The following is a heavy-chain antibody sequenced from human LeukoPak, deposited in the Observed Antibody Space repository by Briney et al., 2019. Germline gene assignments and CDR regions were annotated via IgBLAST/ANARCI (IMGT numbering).Heavy chain of an antibody. CDR3: AKDAVGAYAFDI. D-gene: IGHD1-26*01. CDR2: ISGSGGST. Sequence: TGGTLRLSCAASGFTFSSYGMSWVRQAPGKGLEWVSAISGSGGSTYYADSVKGRFTISRDNSKNTLYLQMNSLRAEDTAVYYCAKDAVGAYAFDIWGQGTMVTVSS. V-gene: IGHV3-23*01. CDR1: GFTFSSYG. J-gene: IGHJ3*02.